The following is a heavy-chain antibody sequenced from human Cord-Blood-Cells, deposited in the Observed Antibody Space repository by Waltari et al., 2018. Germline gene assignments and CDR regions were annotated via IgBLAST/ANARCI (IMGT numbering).Heavy chain of an antibody. V-gene: IGHV1-2*02. Sequence: QVQLVQSGAEVKKPGASVKVSCKASGYTFTGYYMTWVRQAPGQGLEWMGWINPNSGGTNYAQKFQGRVTMTRDTSISTAYMELSRLRSDDTAVYYCVRVVRGPYYYYGMDVWGQGTTVTVSS. D-gene: IGHD3-10*01. CDR2: INPNSGGT. J-gene: IGHJ6*02. CDR3: VRVVRGPYYYYGMDV. CDR1: GYTFTGYY.